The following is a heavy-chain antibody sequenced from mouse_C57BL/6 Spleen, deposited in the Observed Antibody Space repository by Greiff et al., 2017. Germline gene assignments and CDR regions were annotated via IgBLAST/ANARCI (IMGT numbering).Heavy chain of an antibody. Sequence: QVQLKESGAELVRPGASVTLSCKASGYTFTDYEMHWVKQTPVHGLEWIGAIDPETGGTAYNQKFKGKAILTADKSSSTAYMELRSLTSEDSAVYYCSSLHGGSRGPVWGTGTTVTVSS. CDR2: IDPETGGT. V-gene: IGHV1-15*01. J-gene: IGHJ1*03. D-gene: IGHD1-1*01. CDR1: GYTFTDYE. CDR3: SSLHGGSRGPV.